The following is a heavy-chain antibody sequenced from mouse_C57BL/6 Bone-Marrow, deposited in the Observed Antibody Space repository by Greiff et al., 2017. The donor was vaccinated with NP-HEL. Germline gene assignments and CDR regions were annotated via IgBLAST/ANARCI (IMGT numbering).Heavy chain of an antibody. D-gene: IGHD3-1*01. CDR3: ARRHYYYAMDY. Sequence: QVQLQQSGAELVKPGASVKISCKASGYAFSSYWMNWVKQRPGKGLEWIGQIYPGDGDTNYNGKFKGKATLTADKSSSTAYMQLSSLTSEDSAVYFCARRHYYYAMDYWGQGTSVTVSS. J-gene: IGHJ4*01. CDR2: IYPGDGDT. V-gene: IGHV1-80*01. CDR1: GYAFSSYW.